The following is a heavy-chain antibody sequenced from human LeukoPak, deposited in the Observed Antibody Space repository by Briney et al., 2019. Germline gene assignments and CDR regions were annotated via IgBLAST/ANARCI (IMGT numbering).Heavy chain of an antibody. CDR3: ARLGGSGGSCYAPVCYYYYMDV. Sequence: GGSLRLSCAASGFTFSSYEMNWVRQAPGKGLEWVSYISSSGSTIYYADSVKGRFTISRDNAKNSLYLQMNSLRAEDTAVYYCARLGGSGGSCYAPVCYYYYMDVWGKGTTVTISS. J-gene: IGHJ6*03. D-gene: IGHD2-15*01. CDR2: ISSSGSTI. CDR1: GFTFSSYE. V-gene: IGHV3-48*03.